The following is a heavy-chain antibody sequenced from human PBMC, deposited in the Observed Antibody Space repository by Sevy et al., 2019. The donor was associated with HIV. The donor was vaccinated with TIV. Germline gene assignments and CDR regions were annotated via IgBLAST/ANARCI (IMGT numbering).Heavy chain of an antibody. CDR2: ITFLSNYI. D-gene: IGHD6-13*01. V-gene: IGHV3-21*01. Sequence: GGSLRLSCAASGFTFSSYTMNWVRQAPGKGLDCFSSITFLSNYIYYADSVKGRFTISRDNAKNSVYLQMNSLRVEDTAVYYCARGGSNWPYFDYWGQGTLVTVSS. CDR1: GFTFSSYT. CDR3: ARGGSNWPYFDY. J-gene: IGHJ4*02.